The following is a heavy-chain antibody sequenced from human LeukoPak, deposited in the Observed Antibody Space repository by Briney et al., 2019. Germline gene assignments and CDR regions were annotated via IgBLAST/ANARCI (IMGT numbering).Heavy chain of an antibody. V-gene: IGHV1-69-2*01. Sequence: GATVKISCKVSGYTFTDYYMHWVRQAPGKGLEWMGGFDPEDGETIYEQKFQGRVTMTEDTSTDTAYMELSSLRSEDTAVYYCATSAPSSDYVWGSYRPREVYMDVWGKGTTATVSS. J-gene: IGHJ6*03. CDR1: GYTFTDYY. D-gene: IGHD3-16*02. CDR2: FDPEDGET. CDR3: ATSAPSSDYVWGSYRPREVYMDV.